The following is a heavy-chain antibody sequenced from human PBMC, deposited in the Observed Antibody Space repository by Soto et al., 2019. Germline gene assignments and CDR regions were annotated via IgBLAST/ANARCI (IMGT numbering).Heavy chain of an antibody. CDR1: GYTFIRYG. CDR2: ISPYNDYT. D-gene: IGHD5-18*01. J-gene: IGHJ3*02. CDR3: ARDHSIQLWLLDAFDI. Sequence: SVKVSCKASGYTFIRYGITWVRQAPGQGLEWMGWISPYNDYTIYAQKLQGRVTMTTDTSTRTVYLDLRSLKSDDTAVYYCARDHSIQLWLLDAFDIWGQGTMVTVSS. V-gene: IGHV1-18*01.